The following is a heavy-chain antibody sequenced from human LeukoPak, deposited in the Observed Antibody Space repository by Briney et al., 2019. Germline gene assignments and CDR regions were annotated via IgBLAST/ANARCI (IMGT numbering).Heavy chain of an antibody. D-gene: IGHD3-22*01. CDR1: GFTFSSYS. J-gene: IGHJ4*02. CDR3: AKGFGSYDSSDFDS. V-gene: IGHV3-15*07. Sequence: PGGSLRLSCAASGFTFSSYSMNWVRQAPGKGLEWVGRIRSRTDGGTTDYAAPVKGRFTISRDDSKKTLYLQMNILKTEDTAVYYCAKGFGSYDSSDFDSWGQGTLVTVSS. CDR2: IRSRTDGGTT.